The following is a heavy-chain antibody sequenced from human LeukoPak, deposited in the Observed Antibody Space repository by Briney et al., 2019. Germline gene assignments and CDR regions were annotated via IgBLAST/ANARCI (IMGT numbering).Heavy chain of an antibody. J-gene: IGHJ4*02. CDR3: AREDSYYYGSGSYPFDY. CDR1: GYNLIELS. Sequence: SVKVSCKVSGYNLIELSMHWVRQAPGKGLEWMGGFDPEDAKTIYAPKFQGRVTMTEDTSTVTAYMELTSLRAEDTAVYYCAREDSYYYGSGSYPFDYWGQGTLVTVSS. D-gene: IGHD3-10*01. CDR2: FDPEDAKT. V-gene: IGHV1-24*01.